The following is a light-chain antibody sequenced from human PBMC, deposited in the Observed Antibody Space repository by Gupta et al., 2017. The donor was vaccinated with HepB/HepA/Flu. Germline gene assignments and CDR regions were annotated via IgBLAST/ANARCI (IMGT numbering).Light chain of an antibody. Sequence: IVLTQSPGTLSLSPGEGATLSCRATQSVSNKYLAWYQQKPGQAPRLLIYGASSRAAGIPDRFSGSGSGTDFTLTISRLESEDFAVYYCQQYGSSPWTFGQGTKVEIK. V-gene: IGKV3-20*01. CDR3: QQYGSSPWT. J-gene: IGKJ1*01. CDR1: QSVSNKY. CDR2: GAS.